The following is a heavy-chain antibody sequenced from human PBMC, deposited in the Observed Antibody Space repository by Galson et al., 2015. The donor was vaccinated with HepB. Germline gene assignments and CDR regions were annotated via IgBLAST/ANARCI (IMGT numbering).Heavy chain of an antibody. V-gene: IGHV1-2*06. J-gene: IGHJ3*02. CDR1: GYTFTGYY. CDR3: ASHYDILTGYGDAFDI. Sequence: SVKVSCKASGYTFTGYYMHWVRQAPGQGLEWMGRINPNSGGTNYAQKFQGRVTMTRDTSISTAYMELSRLRSDDTAVYYCASHYDILTGYGDAFDIWGQGTMVTVSS. D-gene: IGHD3-9*01. CDR2: INPNSGGT.